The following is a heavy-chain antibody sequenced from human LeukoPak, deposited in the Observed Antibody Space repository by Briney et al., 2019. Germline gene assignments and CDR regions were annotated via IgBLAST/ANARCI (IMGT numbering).Heavy chain of an antibody. CDR1: GFTLSSYA. V-gene: IGHV3-23*01. CDR2: TRGRGGST. CDR3: ARTPGIAAAGASVY. Sequence: GGSLRLSCAASGFTLSSYAMSWVRQAPGEGLEWVSATRGRGGSTYYAESVEGRFTISRDNYKNTLYLQMKRLRAEDTAVYYCARTPGIAAAGASVYWGQGTLVTVSS. J-gene: IGHJ4*02. D-gene: IGHD6-13*01.